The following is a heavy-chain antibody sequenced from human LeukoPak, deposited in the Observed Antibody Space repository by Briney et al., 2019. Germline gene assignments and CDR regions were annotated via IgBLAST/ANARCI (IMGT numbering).Heavy chain of an antibody. D-gene: IGHD2-21*02. CDR3: ARGAGVVVTSDGSWFDP. V-gene: IGHV3-21*01. CDR2: ISTSSSYI. Sequence: KPGGSLRLSCAASGFTFSSYSMNWFRQAPGKGLEWVSSISTSSSYIYYTESVKGRFTMSRDNAKNSLYLQMNSLRAEDTAVYYCARGAGVVVTSDGSWFDPWGRGTLVTVSS. CDR1: GFTFSSYS. J-gene: IGHJ5*02.